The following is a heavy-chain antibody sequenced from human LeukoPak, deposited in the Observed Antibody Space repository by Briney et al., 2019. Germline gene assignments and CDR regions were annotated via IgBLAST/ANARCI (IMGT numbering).Heavy chain of an antibody. V-gene: IGHV4-59*01. CDR2: IYYSGST. CDR3: AREPTVVTPGY. J-gene: IGHJ4*02. CDR1: GGSITRYY. Sequence: SETLSLTCTVSGGSITRYYWNWIRQPPGKGLEWIGYIYYSGSTNYNPSLKSRVTISVDTSKNQFSLKLSSVTAADTAVYYCAREPTVVTPGYWGQGTLVTVSS. D-gene: IGHD4-23*01.